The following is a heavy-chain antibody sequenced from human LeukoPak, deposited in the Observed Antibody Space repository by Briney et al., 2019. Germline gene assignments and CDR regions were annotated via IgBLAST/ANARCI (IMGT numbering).Heavy chain of an antibody. CDR2: VSFDGDNK. V-gene: IGHV3-30-3*01. Sequence: GGSLRPSCAASGFTFSSYAMHWVRQAPGKGLEWVAVVSFDGDNKYYADSVKDRFTISRDNSQSTLYLQLNSLRAEDTAVYYCARDWTLNYWGQGTLVTVSS. J-gene: IGHJ4*02. CDR1: GFTFSSYA. D-gene: IGHD3/OR15-3a*01. CDR3: ARDWTLNY.